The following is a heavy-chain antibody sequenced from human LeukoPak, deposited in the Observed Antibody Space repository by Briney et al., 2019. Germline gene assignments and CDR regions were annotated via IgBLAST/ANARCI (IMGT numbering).Heavy chain of an antibody. CDR2: IYYSGST. D-gene: IGHD3-10*01. Sequence: SETLSLTCTVSGGSISSSSYYWGWIRQPPGKGLEWIGSIYYSGSTYYNPSLKSRVTISVDTSKNQFSLKLSSVTAADTAVYYCARRAPYYYGSGSYYNADYWGQGTLVTVSS. J-gene: IGHJ4*02. V-gene: IGHV4-39*01. CDR1: GGSISSSSYY. CDR3: ARRAPYYYGSGSYYNADY.